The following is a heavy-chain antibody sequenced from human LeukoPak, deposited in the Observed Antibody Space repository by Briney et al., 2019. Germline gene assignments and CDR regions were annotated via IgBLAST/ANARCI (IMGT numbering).Heavy chain of an antibody. D-gene: IGHD3-22*01. J-gene: IGHJ4*02. CDR1: GFTFTNAW. CDR2: IKSKIDGGTT. Sequence: GGSLRLSCAASGFTFTNAWMSWGRQAPGKGMEWVGRIKSKIDGGTTDYAAAVKGRFTISRYDSKNTLYLQMNSLKTGDPPVYSCTTDLFSYHYDRSGYLGDYWGQGTLVTVSS. CDR3: TTDLFSYHYDRSGYLGDY. V-gene: IGHV3-15*01.